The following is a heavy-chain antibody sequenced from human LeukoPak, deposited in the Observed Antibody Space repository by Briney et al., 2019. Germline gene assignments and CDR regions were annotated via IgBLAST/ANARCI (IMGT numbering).Heavy chain of an antibody. CDR1: GFTFSSYA. J-gene: IGHJ4*02. CDR3: AKDRAVYGGTSENY. CDR2: ISGSGGST. D-gene: IGHD4-23*01. V-gene: IGHV3-23*01. Sequence: GGSLRLSCAASGFTFSSYAMSWVRQAPGKGLELVSAISGSGGSTYYADSVKGRFTISRDNSKNTLYLQMNSLRAEDTAVYYCAKDRAVYGGTSENYWGQGTLVTVSS.